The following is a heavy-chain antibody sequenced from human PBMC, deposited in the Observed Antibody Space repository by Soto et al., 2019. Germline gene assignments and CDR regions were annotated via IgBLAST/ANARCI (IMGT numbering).Heavy chain of an antibody. Sequence: GWSLRPSCPASAFTFTTYASSWCSQAPGKGLGWVATIRGIGGRTYLADSVKGRLSISRDNSKKTVSLLMSSLRAEDTAVYFCARGSSGYISSWYYIDFWGRGTMVTVSS. CDR2: IRGIGGRT. J-gene: IGHJ4*02. V-gene: IGHV3-23*01. CDR1: AFTFTTYA. CDR3: ARGSSGYISSWYYIDF. D-gene: IGHD6-13*01.